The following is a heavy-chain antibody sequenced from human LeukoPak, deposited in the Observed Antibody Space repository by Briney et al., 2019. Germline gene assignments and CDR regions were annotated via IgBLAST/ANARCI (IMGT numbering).Heavy chain of an antibody. Sequence: GGSLRLSCAASGFTFSSYNMHWVRQAAGKGLEWISFIGSSSSYIDSADSVKGRFTISRDNAKNSLYLQMNSLRAEDTAVYYCTRDRLGATFDYWGQGTLVTVSS. J-gene: IGHJ4*02. CDR1: GFTFSSYN. CDR3: TRDRLGATFDY. V-gene: IGHV3-21*01. D-gene: IGHD5-12*01. CDR2: IGSSSSYI.